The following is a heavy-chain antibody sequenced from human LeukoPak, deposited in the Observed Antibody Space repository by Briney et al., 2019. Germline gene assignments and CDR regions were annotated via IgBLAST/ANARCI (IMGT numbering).Heavy chain of an antibody. D-gene: IGHD6-13*01. CDR3: AITGAAGTGYYYYYMDV. J-gene: IGHJ6*03. Sequence: GALRLSCAASGFTFSSYAMSWVRQAPGKGLEWVSAISGSGGSTYYADSVKGRFTISGDNSKNTLYLQMNSLRAEDTAVYYCAITGAAGTGYYYYYMDVWGKGTTVTVSS. CDR2: ISGSGGST. V-gene: IGHV3-23*01. CDR1: GFTFSSYA.